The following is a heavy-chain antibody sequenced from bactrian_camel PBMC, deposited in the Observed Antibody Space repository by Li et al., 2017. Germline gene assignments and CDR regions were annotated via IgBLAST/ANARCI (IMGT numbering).Heavy chain of an antibody. CDR3: VKPNPDARGGFDH. CDR2: ISADATST. CDR1: GFTFNNYW. V-gene: IGHV3S6*01. J-gene: IGHJ4*01. Sequence: HVQLVESGGGLVQPGGSLRLSCTASGFTFNNYWMTWVRQPPGKGLEWVSSISADATSTYYADSVKGRFTISRDDAKNTVYLLMNSLKPEDTAVYYCVKPNPDARGGFDHWGQGTQVTVS. D-gene: IGHD1*01.